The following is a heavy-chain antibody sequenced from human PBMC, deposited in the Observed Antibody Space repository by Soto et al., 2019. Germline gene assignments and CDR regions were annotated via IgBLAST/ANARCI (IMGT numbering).Heavy chain of an antibody. V-gene: IGHV3-11*01. CDR2: ISSSGSTI. Sequence: LSLTCAVSGYSISSGYYWGCLRQPPGKGLEWVSYISSSGSTIYYADSVKGRFTISRDNAKNSLYLQMNSLRAEDTAVYYCARDRRLRYFDWSPGEYYFDYWGQGTLVTVSS. J-gene: IGHJ4*02. D-gene: IGHD3-9*01. CDR3: ARDRRLRYFDWSPGEYYFDY. CDR1: GYSISSGYY.